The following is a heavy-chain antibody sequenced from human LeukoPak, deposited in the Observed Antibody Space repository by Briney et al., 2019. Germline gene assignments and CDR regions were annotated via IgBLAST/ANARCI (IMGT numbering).Heavy chain of an antibody. CDR1: GFSLSTSGVG. V-gene: IGHV2-5*01. CDR3: AHASEGYCSGGSCLRWFDP. J-gene: IGHJ5*02. CDR2: IYRNDDK. Sequence: SGPTLVNPTQTLTLTCTFSGFSLSTSGVGVGWIRQPRRTAMEWLALIYRNDDKRYSPSLESRLTITKDTSKNQVVLTMTNMGPVDTATYYCAHASEGYCSGGSCLRWFDPWGQGTLVTVSS. D-gene: IGHD2-15*01.